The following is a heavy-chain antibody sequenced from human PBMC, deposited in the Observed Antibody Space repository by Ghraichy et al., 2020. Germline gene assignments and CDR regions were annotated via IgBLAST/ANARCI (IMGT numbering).Heavy chain of an antibody. Sequence: GALRLSCAASGFTFSSYGMHWVRQAPGKGLEWVAVISYDGSNKYYADSVKGRFTISRDNSKNTLYLQMNSLRAEDTAVYYCAKEGQYYYDSSGYFLNWGQGTLVTVSS. CDR2: ISYDGSNK. J-gene: IGHJ4*02. CDR1: GFTFSSYG. D-gene: IGHD3-22*01. CDR3: AKEGQYYYDSSGYFLN. V-gene: IGHV3-30*18.